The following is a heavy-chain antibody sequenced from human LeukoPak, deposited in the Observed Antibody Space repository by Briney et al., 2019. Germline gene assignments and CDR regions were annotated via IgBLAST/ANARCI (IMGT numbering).Heavy chain of an antibody. V-gene: IGHV3-30*04. CDR1: GFTFSSYV. CDR2: ISYDGSNK. CDR3: AREGAAAAGDY. Sequence: GSLRLSCAASGFTFSSYVMHWVRQAPGKGLEWVAVISYDGSNKYYADSVKGRFTISRGNSKNTLYLQMNSLRAEDTAVYYCAREGAAAAGDYWGQGTLVTVSS. J-gene: IGHJ4*02. D-gene: IGHD6-13*01.